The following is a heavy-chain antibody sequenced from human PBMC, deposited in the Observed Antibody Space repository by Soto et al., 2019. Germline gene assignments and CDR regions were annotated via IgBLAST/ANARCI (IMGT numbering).Heavy chain of an antibody. J-gene: IGHJ4*02. CDR1: PGSISSVGYY. Sequence: SETLSLTCTVSPGSISSVGYYWAWLRQHPGKGPEWIGNIYYTGNTNYNPSHTGRVTISLDTSKNQFSLNLTSVTAADTAVYYCARVYDFWSGYGPFDYWGQGSLVTVSS. CDR3: ARVYDFWSGYGPFDY. CDR2: IYYTGNT. V-gene: IGHV4-31*03. D-gene: IGHD3-3*01.